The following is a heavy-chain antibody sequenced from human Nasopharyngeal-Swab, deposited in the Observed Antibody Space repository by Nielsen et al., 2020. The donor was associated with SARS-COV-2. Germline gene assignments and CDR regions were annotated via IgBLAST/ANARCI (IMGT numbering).Heavy chain of an antibody. CDR2: ISYDGSNK. J-gene: IGHJ5*02. D-gene: IGHD1-14*01. CDR1: GFTFSSYG. CDR3: ARDLGTLGLDP. Sequence: GESLKISCAASGFTFSSYGMNWVRQAPGKGLEWVAVISYDGSNKYYADSVKGRFTISRDNSKNTLYLQMNSLRAEDTAVYYCARDLGTLGLDPWGQGTLVTVSS. V-gene: IGHV3-30*03.